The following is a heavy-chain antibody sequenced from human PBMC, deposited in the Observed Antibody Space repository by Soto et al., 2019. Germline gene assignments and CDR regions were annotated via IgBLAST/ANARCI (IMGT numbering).Heavy chain of an antibody. CDR1: GFTFSSFA. V-gene: IGHV3-23*01. CDR3: AKDHTYGKPGAFDI. D-gene: IGHD3-10*01. J-gene: IGHJ3*02. Sequence: EVQLLESGGGLVQSGGSLRLSCAASGFTFSSFAMSWVRQAPGKGLEWVSSITYNGGNIYYADSAQGRFTVSRDNSKDTLFLQMNGLRADDSAVYYCAKDHTYGKPGAFDIWGQGQWSASLQ. CDR2: ITYNGGNI.